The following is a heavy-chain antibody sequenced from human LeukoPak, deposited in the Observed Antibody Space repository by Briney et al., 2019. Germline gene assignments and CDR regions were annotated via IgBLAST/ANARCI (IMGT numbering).Heavy chain of an antibody. CDR3: ARTRAYCSSTSCYIGGVGY. J-gene: IGHJ4*02. V-gene: IGHV4-61*09. CDR2: IYTSGST. Sequence: SETLSLTCTVSGGSISSGSYYWSWIRQPAGKGLEWIGHIYTSGSTNYNPSLKSRVSISVDRSKNQFSLKLSSVTAADTAVYYCARTRAYCSSTSCYIGGVGYWGQGTLVTVSS. D-gene: IGHD2-2*02. CDR1: GGSISSGSYY.